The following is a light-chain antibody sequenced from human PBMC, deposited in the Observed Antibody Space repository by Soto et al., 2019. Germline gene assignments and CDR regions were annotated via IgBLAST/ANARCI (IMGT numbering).Light chain of an antibody. J-gene: IGKJ1*01. V-gene: IGKV3-20*01. CDR3: QQYDISPRT. Sequence: EVMLTQSPGTLSLSPGEIATLSCRASQSVSSNYLAWYQQKSGQAPRLLIYGASNRATGIPDWLSGSGSGTDFTLTIRILEPEDFAVYYCQQYDISPRTFGQGTKVEFK. CDR2: GAS. CDR1: QSVSSNY.